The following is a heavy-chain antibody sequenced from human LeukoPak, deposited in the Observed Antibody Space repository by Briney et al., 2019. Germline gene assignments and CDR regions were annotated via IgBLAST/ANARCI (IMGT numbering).Heavy chain of an antibody. J-gene: IGHJ4*02. CDR2: IIPIFGTA. CDR1: GGTFSSYA. V-gene: IGHV1-69*06. CDR3: ARMETRDYYDSSAPIPY. D-gene: IGHD3-22*01. Sequence: ASVKVSCKASGGTFSSYAISWVRQAPGQGLEWMGGIIPIFGTANYAQKFQGRVTITADKSTSTAYMELSSLRSEDTAVYYCARMETRDYYDSSAPIPYWGQGTLVTVSS.